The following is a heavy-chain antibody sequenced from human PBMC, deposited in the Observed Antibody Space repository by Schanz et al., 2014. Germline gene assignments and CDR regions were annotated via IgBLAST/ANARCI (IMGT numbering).Heavy chain of an antibody. CDR1: GYPFTNYY. D-gene: IGHD3-9*01. CDR2: IIPILDKT. CDR3: AKVDRTRYYAMDV. V-gene: IGHV1-46*01. Sequence: QLMQSGSEVRKPGASVKLSCRASGYPFTNYYIHWVRQAPGQGLEWMGRIIPILDKTNYAQKFQGRVTMTADKSTSTVYMEVSGLRSEDTAVYYCAKVDRTRYYAMDVWGQGTTVTVSS. J-gene: IGHJ6*02.